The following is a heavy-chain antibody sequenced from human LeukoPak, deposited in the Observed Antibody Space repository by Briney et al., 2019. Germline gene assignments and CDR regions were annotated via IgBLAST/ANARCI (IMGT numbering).Heavy chain of an antibody. CDR2: IYHTGNT. J-gene: IGHJ1*01. CDR3: ARWKEAEYFQH. Sequence: SETLSLTCVVSGYSISSGYYWGWVRQPPGKGLEWIGSIYHTGNTYSNPSLQSRVILSVDTSKNQFSLKLTSVTAADTAGYYCARWKEAEYFQHWGQGTLVTVSS. D-gene: IGHD1-1*01. V-gene: IGHV4-38-2*01. CDR1: GYSISSGYY.